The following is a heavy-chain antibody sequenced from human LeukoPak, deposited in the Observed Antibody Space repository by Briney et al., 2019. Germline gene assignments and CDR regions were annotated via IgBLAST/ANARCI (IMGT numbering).Heavy chain of an antibody. J-gene: IGHJ5*02. CDR2: INPSGGST. CDR3: ARATYDYVWGSYRYGWFDP. Sequence: ASVKVSCKASGGTFSSYAISWVRQAPGQGLEWMGIINPSGGSTSYAQKFQGRVTMTRDTSTSTVYMELSSLRSEDTAVYYCARATYDYVWGSYRYGWFDPWGQGTLVAVSS. D-gene: IGHD3-16*02. V-gene: IGHV1-46*01. CDR1: GGTFSSYA.